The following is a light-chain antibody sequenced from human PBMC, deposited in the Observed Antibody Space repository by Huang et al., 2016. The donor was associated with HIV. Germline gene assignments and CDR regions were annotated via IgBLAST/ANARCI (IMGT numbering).Light chain of an antibody. CDR2: DAS. Sequence: DIQMTQSPSSLSASVGDRVTITCQASQDISNYLNWYQQKPGKAPKLLIYDASNLETGVPSRFSGSGSGKDFTFTISSLQPEDIATYYCQQYDNLLTFGGGTKVEIK. V-gene: IGKV1-33*01. CDR3: QQYDNLLT. CDR1: QDISNY. J-gene: IGKJ4*02.